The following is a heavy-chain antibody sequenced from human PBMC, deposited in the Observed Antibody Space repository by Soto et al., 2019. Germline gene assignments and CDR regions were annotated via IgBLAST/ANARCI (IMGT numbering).Heavy chain of an antibody. J-gene: IGHJ4*02. CDR1: GFTFSDYY. CDR3: ARDLDYDSSGYYWNY. V-gene: IGHV3-11*01. D-gene: IGHD3-22*01. CDR2: ISSSGSTI. Sequence: GGSLRLSCAASGFTFSDYYMSWIRQAPGKGLEWVSYISSSGSTIYYADSVKGRFTISRDNAKNSLYLQMNSLRAEDTAVYYCARDLDYDSSGYYWNYWGQGTLVTVSS.